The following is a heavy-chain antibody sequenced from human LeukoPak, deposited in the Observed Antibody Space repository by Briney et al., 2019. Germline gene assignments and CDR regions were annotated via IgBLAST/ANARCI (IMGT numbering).Heavy chain of an antibody. J-gene: IGHJ4*02. Sequence: GGSLRLSCVVSGFTFSTFWMSWVRQAPGKGLEWVANIKQDGSEKYYVDSVKGRFTISRDNAKNSLYLQVNSLRDEDTGAYYCTRGWGSSGPGDFWGQGTLVTVSS. V-gene: IGHV3-7*01. CDR3: TRGWGSSGPGDF. CDR1: GFTFSTFW. D-gene: IGHD6-19*01. CDR2: IKQDGSEK.